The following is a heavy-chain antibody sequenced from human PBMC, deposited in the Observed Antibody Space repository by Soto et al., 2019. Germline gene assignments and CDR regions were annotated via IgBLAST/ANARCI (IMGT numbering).Heavy chain of an antibody. CDR3: AGAYIGFCSGHFDY. CDR2: ISSRSFTI. CDR1: GFRFSDYS. J-gene: IGHJ4*02. Sequence: EVHLVESGGRLVQPGGSLRLSCAASGFRFSDYSMNWVRQAPGRGLEWVSYISSRSFTIHYADSVEGRFAISRDNAKNSLYLQMNSLRVEDTAVYYCAGAYIGFCSGHFDYWGQGALVSVSS. V-gene: IGHV3-48*01. D-gene: IGHD3-3*01.